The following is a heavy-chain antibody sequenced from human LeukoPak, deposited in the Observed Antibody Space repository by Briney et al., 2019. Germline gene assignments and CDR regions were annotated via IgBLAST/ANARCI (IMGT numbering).Heavy chain of an antibody. Sequence: GALRLSCAASGFTFSSYGMHWVRQAPGKGLEWVAFIRYDGSNKYYADSVKGRFTISRDNSKNTLYLQMNSLRAEDTAVYYCATPPTVTRNYWGQGILVTVSS. J-gene: IGHJ4*02. CDR2: IRYDGSNK. CDR1: GFTFSSYG. V-gene: IGHV3-30*02. D-gene: IGHD4-17*01. CDR3: ATPPTVTRNY.